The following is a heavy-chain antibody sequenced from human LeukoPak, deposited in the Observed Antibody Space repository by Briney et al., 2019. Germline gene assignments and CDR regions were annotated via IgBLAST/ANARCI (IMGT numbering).Heavy chain of an antibody. J-gene: IGHJ5*02. CDR3: AKDLAAAGTFRNWFDP. Sequence: GGSLRLSCTASGLTFNNYWMNWVRQAPGKGLEWVANIKQDRSEENFVDSVKGRFTISRDNSKNTLYLQMNSLRAEDTAVYYCAKDLAAAGTFRNWFDPWGQGTLVTVSS. D-gene: IGHD6-13*01. CDR2: IKQDRSEE. CDR1: GLTFNNYW. V-gene: IGHV3-7*01.